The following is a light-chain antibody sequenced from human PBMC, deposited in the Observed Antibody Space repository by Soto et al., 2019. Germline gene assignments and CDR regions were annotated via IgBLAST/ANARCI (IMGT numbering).Light chain of an antibody. J-gene: IGKJ1*01. Sequence: EIVLTQSPATLSVSPGERATLSCRASQSVSSYLACYQQKPGQAPRLLIYGASSRATGIPDRFSGSGSGTDFTLTISRLEPEDFAVYYCQQYGSSPTFGQGTKVDIK. CDR2: GAS. V-gene: IGKV3-20*01. CDR1: QSVSSY. CDR3: QQYGSSPT.